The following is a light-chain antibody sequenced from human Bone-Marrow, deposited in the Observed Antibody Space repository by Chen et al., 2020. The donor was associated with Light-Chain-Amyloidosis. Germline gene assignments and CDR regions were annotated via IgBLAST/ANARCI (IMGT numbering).Light chain of an antibody. V-gene: IGLV3-21*02. CDR1: NIGSTS. CDR2: DDS. CDR3: QVWDRSSDRPV. J-gene: IGLJ3*02. Sequence: SYVLTQPSSLSGAPRQTATIACGGKNIGSTSVHWYQQTPGQAPLLVVYDDSDRPSGIPERLSGSNSGNTATLTISRVEAGDEADYYCQVWDRSSDRPVFGGGTKLTVL.